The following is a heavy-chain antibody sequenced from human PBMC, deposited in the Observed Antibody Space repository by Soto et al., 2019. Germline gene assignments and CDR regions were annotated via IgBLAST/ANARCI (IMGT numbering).Heavy chain of an antibody. CDR2: ISAYNGNT. CDR3: AREDDEKTTPLFDY. CDR1: GYTFTSYG. V-gene: IGHV1-18*01. D-gene: IGHD1-1*01. J-gene: IGHJ4*02. Sequence: GASVKVSCKASGYTFTSYGISWVRQAPGQGLEWMGWISAYNGNTNYAQKLQGRVTKTTDTSTSTAYMELRSLRSDDTAVYYCAREDDEKTTPLFDYWGQGTLVTVSS.